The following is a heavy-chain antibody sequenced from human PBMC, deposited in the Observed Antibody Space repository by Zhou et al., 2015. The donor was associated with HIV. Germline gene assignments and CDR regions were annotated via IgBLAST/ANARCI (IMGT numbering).Heavy chain of an antibody. CDR3: ARRPYSSGWYDRNDAFDI. CDR1: GGTFSSYA. J-gene: IGHJ3*02. Sequence: QVQLVQSGAEVKKPGSSVKVSCKASGGTFSSYAISWVRQAPGQGLEWMGGIIPIFGTANYAQKFQGRVTITADESTSTAYMELSSLRSEDTAVYYCARRPYSSGWYDRNDAFDIWGQGTMVTVSS. D-gene: IGHD6-19*01. V-gene: IGHV1-69*01. CDR2: IIPIFGTA.